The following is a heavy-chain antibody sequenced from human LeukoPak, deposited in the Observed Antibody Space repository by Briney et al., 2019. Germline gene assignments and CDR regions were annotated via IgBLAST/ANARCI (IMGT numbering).Heavy chain of an antibody. V-gene: IGHV3-30*04. Sequence: GGSLRLSCAASGFTFSSYAMHWVRQAPGKGLEWVAVISYDGSNKDYADSVKGRFTISRDNSKNTLCLQMNSLRAEDTAVYYCARVTAAAGRSDYWGQGTLVTVSS. CDR1: GFTFSSYA. CDR3: ARVTAAAGRSDY. CDR2: ISYDGSNK. D-gene: IGHD6-13*01. J-gene: IGHJ4*02.